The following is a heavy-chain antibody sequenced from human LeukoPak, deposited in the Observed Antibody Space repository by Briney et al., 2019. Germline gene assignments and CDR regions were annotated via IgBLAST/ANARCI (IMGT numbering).Heavy chain of an antibody. J-gene: IGHJ4*02. CDR2: IYHTGST. V-gene: IGHV4-34*01. CDR3: ARGKAPSCYRLFDY. Sequence: SETLSLTCAVYGGSFSNYYWSWIRQPPGKGLEWIGDIYHTGSTTYNPSLKSRVTISVDTSKKQFSLRLSSVTAADTAVYYCARGKAPSCYRLFDYWGQGTLVTVSS. D-gene: IGHD3-10*01. CDR1: GGSFSNYY.